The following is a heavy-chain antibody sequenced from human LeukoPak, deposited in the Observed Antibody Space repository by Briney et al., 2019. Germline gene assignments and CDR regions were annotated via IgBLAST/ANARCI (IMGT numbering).Heavy chain of an antibody. J-gene: IGHJ4*02. V-gene: IGHV1-2*06. CDR2: INPNSGGT. CDR1: GYTFTSYG. D-gene: IGHD3-9*01. Sequence: ASVKVSCKASGYTFTSYGISWVRQAPGQGLEWMGRINPNSGGTNYAQKFQGRVTVTRDASISTAYMELTRLRSDDTAVYYCARYPPDILTGYYDYWGQGTLVTVSS. CDR3: ARYPPDILTGYYDY.